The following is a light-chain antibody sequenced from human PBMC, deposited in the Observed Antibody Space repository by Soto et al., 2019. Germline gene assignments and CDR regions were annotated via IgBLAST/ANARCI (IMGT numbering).Light chain of an antibody. V-gene: IGLV1-40*01. J-gene: IGLJ1*01. Sequence: QSVLTQPPSVSGAPGQRVTISCTGSSSNIGAGSDVHWYQQLPGTAPKLLLYGNNNRPSGVPDRFSGSKSGTSASLAITGLQADDESDYYCQSYDSSLSGDVFGTGTKLTVL. CDR2: GNN. CDR1: SSNIGAGSD. CDR3: QSYDSSLSGDV.